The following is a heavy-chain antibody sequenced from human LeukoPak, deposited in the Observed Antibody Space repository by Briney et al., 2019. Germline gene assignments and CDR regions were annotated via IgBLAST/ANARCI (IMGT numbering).Heavy chain of an antibody. V-gene: IGHV4-59*01. Sequence: TETLSLTCTVSGGSISSYYWSWIRQPPGKGLEWIGYIYYSGSTNYNPSPKSRVTISVDMSKNQFSLKLSSVTAADTAVYYCAREVRRDGYTLPDYWGQGTLVTVSS. J-gene: IGHJ4*02. CDR3: AREVRRDGYTLPDY. D-gene: IGHD5-24*01. CDR2: IYYSGST. CDR1: GGSISSYY.